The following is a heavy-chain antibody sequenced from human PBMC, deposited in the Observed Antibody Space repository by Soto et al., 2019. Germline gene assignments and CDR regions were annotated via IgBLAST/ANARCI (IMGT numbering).Heavy chain of an antibody. CDR3: AKDRGDYIYYYYGMDV. CDR2: ISYDGSNK. J-gene: IGHJ6*02. D-gene: IGHD4-17*01. Sequence: LRLSCAASGFTFSSYGMHWVRQAPGKGLEWVAVISYDGSNKYYADSVKGRFTISGDNSKNTLYLQMNSLRAEDTAVYYCAKDRGDYIYYYYGMDVWGQGTTVTVSS. CDR1: GFTFSSYG. V-gene: IGHV3-30*18.